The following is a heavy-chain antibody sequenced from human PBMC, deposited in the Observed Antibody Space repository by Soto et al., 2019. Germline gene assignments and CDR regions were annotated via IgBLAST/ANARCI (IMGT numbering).Heavy chain of an antibody. D-gene: IGHD2-15*01. J-gene: IGHJ4*02. CDR1: GFRFSGSD. CDR3: TRRDCSGGDCYSDFDY. Sequence: EVQLVESGGGLVQPGGSLKLSCAASGFRFSGSDMHWVRQASGEGLEWVGRIKNKAESYATALAASVKGRFSLSRDDSKNTAYLEMNSLKTEDTAVYYCTRRDCSGGDCYSDFDYWGQGALVTVSS. V-gene: IGHV3-73*01. CDR2: IKNKAESYAT.